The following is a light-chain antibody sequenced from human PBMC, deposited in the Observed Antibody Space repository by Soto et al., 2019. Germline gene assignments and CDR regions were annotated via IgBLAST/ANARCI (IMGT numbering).Light chain of an antibody. Sequence: EIVLTQSPGTLSLSPGERATLSCRPSQSVSSSYLGWYQQKPGQAPRLLIYGASSRATGIPDRFSGSGSGTDFTLTISRLEPEDFAVYYCQQYGSSPYAFGQGTKVEIK. CDR2: GAS. CDR1: QSVSSSY. V-gene: IGKV3-20*01. J-gene: IGKJ1*01. CDR3: QQYGSSPYA.